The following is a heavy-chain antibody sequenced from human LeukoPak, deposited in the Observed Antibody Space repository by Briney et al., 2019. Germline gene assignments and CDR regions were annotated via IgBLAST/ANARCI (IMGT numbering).Heavy chain of an antibody. Sequence: GGSLRLSCAVSGFTFINYWMSWVRQAPGKGLEWVANIKRDGSEKYYVDSVKGRFTVSRDNAKNSLYLQMNSLRAEDTAVYYCARSAAAGFSYYSYYLDVWGKGTTVTIFS. J-gene: IGHJ6*03. D-gene: IGHD6-13*01. CDR2: IKRDGSEK. V-gene: IGHV3-7*01. CDR3: ARSAAAGFSYYSYYLDV. CDR1: GFTFINYW.